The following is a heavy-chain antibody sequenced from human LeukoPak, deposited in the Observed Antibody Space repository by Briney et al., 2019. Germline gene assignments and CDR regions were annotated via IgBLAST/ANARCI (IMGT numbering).Heavy chain of an antibody. CDR3: ATLTTPGWFNP. D-gene: IGHD1-1*01. Sequence: SETLSLTCTVSGGSISSYYWSWIRQPPGKGLEWIGYIFYTGSTNYNPSLKSRVTISVDTSKNQFSLKLSSVTAADTAVYYCATLTTPGWFNPWGQGTLVTVSS. CDR1: GGSISSYY. J-gene: IGHJ5*02. V-gene: IGHV4-59*12. CDR2: IFYTGST.